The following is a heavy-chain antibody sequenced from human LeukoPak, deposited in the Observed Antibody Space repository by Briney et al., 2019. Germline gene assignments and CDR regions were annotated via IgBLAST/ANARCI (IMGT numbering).Heavy chain of an antibody. CDR3: ARVTGYMIEDYFDY. D-gene: IGHD3-22*01. V-gene: IGHV4-4*07. CDR2: IYTSGST. CDR1: GGSISSYY. J-gene: IGHJ4*02. Sequence: SETLSLTCTVSGGSISSYYWSWIRQPAGKGLEWIGRIYTSGSTNYKPSLKSRVTISVETSKNQFSLKLRSVTAADTAVYYCARVTGYMIEDYFDYWGQGTLVTVSS.